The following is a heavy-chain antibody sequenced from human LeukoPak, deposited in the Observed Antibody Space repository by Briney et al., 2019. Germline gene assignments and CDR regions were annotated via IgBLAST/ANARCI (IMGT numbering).Heavy chain of an antibody. J-gene: IGHJ3*02. Sequence: SETLSLTCAVYGGSFSGYYWNWIRQPPGKGLEWIGYVYYSGSTNYNPSLRSRVTISVDTSKNQFSLKMSSVTAADTAVYYCARDWCSRTSCYRDGFDIWGQGTMVTVSS. CDR2: VYYSGST. CDR1: GGSFSGYY. CDR3: ARDWCSRTSCYRDGFDI. V-gene: IGHV4-59*12. D-gene: IGHD2-2*01.